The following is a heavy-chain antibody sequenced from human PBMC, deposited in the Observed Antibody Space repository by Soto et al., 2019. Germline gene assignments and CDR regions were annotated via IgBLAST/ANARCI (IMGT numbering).Heavy chain of an antibody. CDR1: GFTFNGYG. J-gene: IGHJ5*02. D-gene: IGHD2-2*01. CDR3: ARGHEGEYQPRWFDP. CDR2: IWYDGRKT. V-gene: IGHV3-33*01. Sequence: QAQLVESGGGVVQPGRSLRLSCAASGFTFNGYGMHWVRQAPGKGLEWVAVIWYDGRKTYYADSVKGRFTASRDNSKDILYLQMNDLRVEDTAVYYCARGHEGEYQPRWFDPWVQGTLVTVSS.